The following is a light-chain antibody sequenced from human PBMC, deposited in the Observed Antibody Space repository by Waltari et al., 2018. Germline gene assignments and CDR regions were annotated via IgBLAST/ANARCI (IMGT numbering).Light chain of an antibody. J-gene: IGKJ1*01. CDR3: QQTEGFPWT. CDR2: GAS. V-gene: IGKV1-12*01. CDR1: LGITRW. Sequence: IQMTQSPSSVSASVGDRVSIPCRASLGITRWLAWYQQQPGKAPRLLIYGASNLQSGAPSRFSGSGSGTDFTLTISGLQPEDFGTYYCQQTEGFPWTFGQGTKVEV.